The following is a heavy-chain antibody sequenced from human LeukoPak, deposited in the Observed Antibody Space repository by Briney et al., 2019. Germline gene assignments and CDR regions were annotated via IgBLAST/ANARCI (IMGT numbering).Heavy chain of an antibody. CDR1: GYTFTSYD. V-gene: IGHV1-18*01. J-gene: IGHJ5*02. Sequence: ASVKVSCKASGYTFTSYDIGWVRQAPGQGLDWMGCISAYNGNTNYAQKLQGRVTMTTDTSTSTAYMELRSLRSDDTAVYYCAREGDYPTGNWFDPWGQGTLVTVSS. CDR2: ISAYNGNT. D-gene: IGHD2-21*01. CDR3: AREGDYPTGNWFDP.